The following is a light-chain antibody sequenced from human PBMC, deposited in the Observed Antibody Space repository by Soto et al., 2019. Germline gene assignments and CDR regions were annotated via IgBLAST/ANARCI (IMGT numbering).Light chain of an antibody. CDR1: QDVSRY. CDR3: QQYKNWPL. CDR2: GAS. Sequence: EIVLTQSPATLSLSPGERATLSCRASQDVSRYLAWYQQKPGQSPRLLIYGASTRATGIPVRFSGSGFGTEFTLTISSLQSEDFAVYYCQQYKNWPLFGQGTRLEI. J-gene: IGKJ5*01. V-gene: IGKV3-15*01.